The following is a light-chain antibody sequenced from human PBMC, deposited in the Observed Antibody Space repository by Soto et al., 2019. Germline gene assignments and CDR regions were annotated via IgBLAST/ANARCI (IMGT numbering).Light chain of an antibody. Sequence: EIVMTQSPATLSVSPGERATLSCRASQSFSTNLAWYQQKPGQAPRLLIYGASTRATGIPVRFSGGGSGTEFTLTISSLQSEDFEVYYCQQYNNWPLTFGGGTKVEIK. CDR1: QSFSTN. CDR2: GAS. CDR3: QQYNNWPLT. V-gene: IGKV3-15*01. J-gene: IGKJ4*01.